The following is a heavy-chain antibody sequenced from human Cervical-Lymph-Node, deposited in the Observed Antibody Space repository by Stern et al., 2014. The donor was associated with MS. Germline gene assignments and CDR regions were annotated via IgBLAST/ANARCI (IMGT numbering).Heavy chain of an antibody. CDR2: ISAYNSNS. D-gene: IGHD5-24*01. J-gene: IGHJ5*02. CDR3: ASGSLEGFDP. CDR1: GYTFTSLG. V-gene: IGHV1-18*01. Sequence: QVQLVQSGAEVKKPGASVKVSCKASGYTFTSLGISWVRQAPGQGLEWMGWISAYNSNSSESHRLQGRVTLTTDTSTSTAYMELRSLTSDGTAVYYCASGSLEGFDPWGQGTLVTVSS.